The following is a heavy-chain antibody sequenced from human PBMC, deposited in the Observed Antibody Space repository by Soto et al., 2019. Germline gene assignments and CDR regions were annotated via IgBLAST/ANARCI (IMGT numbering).Heavy chain of an antibody. CDR2: IIPIFGTA. Sequence: ASVKVSCKASGGTFSSYAISWVRQAPGQGLEWMGGIIPIFGTANYAQKFQGRVTITADESTSTAYMELSSLRSEDTAVYYCASSNDYGDYGYYYYGMDVWGQGTTVTVSS. V-gene: IGHV1-69*13. D-gene: IGHD4-17*01. CDR3: ASSNDYGDYGYYYYGMDV. J-gene: IGHJ6*02. CDR1: GGTFSSYA.